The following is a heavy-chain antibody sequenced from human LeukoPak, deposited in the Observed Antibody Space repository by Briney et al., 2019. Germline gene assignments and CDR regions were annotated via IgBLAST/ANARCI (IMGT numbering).Heavy chain of an antibody. V-gene: IGHV3-7*01. CDR2: IKQGGSEK. J-gene: IGHJ4*02. CDR3: ARGNFDWFFPTTFDY. CDR1: GFTFSNYW. Sequence: GGSLRLSCAASGFTFSNYWMTWVRQAPGKGLEWVANIKQGGSEKYYVDSVKGRFTISRDNAENSLYLQMNSLRAEDTAVYYCARGNFDWFFPTTFDYWGQGTLSPSPQ. D-gene: IGHD3-9*01.